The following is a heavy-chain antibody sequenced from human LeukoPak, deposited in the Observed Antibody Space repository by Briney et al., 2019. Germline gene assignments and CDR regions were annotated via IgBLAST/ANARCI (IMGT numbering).Heavy chain of an antibody. CDR3: AHRLCNSGCRPGRFDH. Sequence: SGPTLVNPTQTLTLTCTLSGFSLSTSGVGVGWIRQPPGKALEWLALIYWDDDKRYSPSLKSRLTITKDTSKNQVVLTMTNMDPVDTATYYYAHRLCNSGCRPGRFDHWGQGTLVTVSS. V-gene: IGHV2-5*02. J-gene: IGHJ4*02. CDR2: IYWDDDK. CDR1: GFSLSTSGVG. D-gene: IGHD6-19*01.